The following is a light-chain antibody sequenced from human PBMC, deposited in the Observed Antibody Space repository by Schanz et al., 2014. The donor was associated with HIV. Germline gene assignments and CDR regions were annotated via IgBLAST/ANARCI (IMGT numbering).Light chain of an antibody. V-gene: IGKV1-5*03. CDR1: QSISGW. J-gene: IGKJ2*01. CDR3: LQYNDDVYT. Sequence: DIQMTQSPSTLSASVGDRISITCRASQSISGWLAWYQQKPGEAPNLLISEASTLDSGVPLRFSGSGSGTEFTLSISSLQSDDFATYYCLQYNDDVYTFGQGTKLEIK. CDR2: EAS.